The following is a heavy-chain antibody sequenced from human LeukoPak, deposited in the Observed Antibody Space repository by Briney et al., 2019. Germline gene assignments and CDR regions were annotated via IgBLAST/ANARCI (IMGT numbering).Heavy chain of an antibody. CDR2: MSSSGNTI. CDR3: AGDQRYSSSSPHGY. V-gene: IGHV3-11*01. D-gene: IGHD6-13*01. CDR1: GFTVSSNY. Sequence: GGSLRLSCAASGFTVSSNYMSWVRQAPGKGLEWVSSMSSSGNTIYYADSVKGRFTISRDNAKDSLYLQMNSLRAEDTAVYYCAGDQRYSSSSPHGYWGQGTLVTVSS. J-gene: IGHJ4*02.